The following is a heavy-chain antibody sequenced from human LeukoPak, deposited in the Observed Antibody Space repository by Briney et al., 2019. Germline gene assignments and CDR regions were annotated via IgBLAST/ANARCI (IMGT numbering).Heavy chain of an antibody. V-gene: IGHV1-69*13. CDR3: AREDGAGDGLDYYYYMDV. CDR2: IIPIFGTA. J-gene: IGHJ6*03. D-gene: IGHD7-27*01. Sequence: SVKVSCKASGYTFTGYYMHWVRQAPGQGLEWMGGIIPIFGTANYAQKFQGRVTITADESTSTAYIELSSLRSEDTAVYYCAREDGAGDGLDYYYYMDVWGKGTTVTVSS. CDR1: GYTFTGYY.